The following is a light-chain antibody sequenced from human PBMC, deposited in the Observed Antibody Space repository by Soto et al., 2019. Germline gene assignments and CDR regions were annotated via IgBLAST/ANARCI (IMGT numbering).Light chain of an antibody. V-gene: IGLV2-14*01. CDR2: DVS. CDR3: SSYTSSSTPLYV. CDR1: SSDVGGYNY. J-gene: IGLJ1*01. Sequence: QSVLTQPASVSGSPGQSITISCTGTSSDVGGYNYVSWYQQHPGKAPKLMIYDVSNRPSGVSNRFSGSKSGNTASLTISELQAEDEADYYCSSYTSSSTPLYVFGPGTKVTVL.